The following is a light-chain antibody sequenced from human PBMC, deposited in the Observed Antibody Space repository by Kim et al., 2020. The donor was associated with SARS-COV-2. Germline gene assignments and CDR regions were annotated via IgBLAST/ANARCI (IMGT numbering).Light chain of an antibody. Sequence: SYELTQPPSVSVAPGKTARITCGGDNIGSNSVHWYQKKSGQAPVLVMYFDSDRPAEIPERFSASTSGNTATLTINKVEAGDEADYYCKVWDTSSDCQYVFGTGTKVTVL. V-gene: IGLV3-21*04. CDR2: FDS. CDR1: NIGSNS. J-gene: IGLJ1*01. CDR3: KVWDTSSDCQYV.